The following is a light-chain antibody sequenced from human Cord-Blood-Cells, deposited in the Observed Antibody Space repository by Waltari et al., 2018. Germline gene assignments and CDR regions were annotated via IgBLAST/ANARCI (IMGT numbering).Light chain of an antibody. CDR3: CSYAGSSTYV. CDR2: EGS. V-gene: IGLV2-23*01. CDR1: TRHVWCYNL. J-gene: IGLJ1*01. Sequence: QSALTQPASVSGSPGQSITISCPGTTRHVWCYNLVSWYQQHPGKAPKLMIYEGSKRPSGVSNRFSGSKSGNTASLTISGLQAEDEADYYCCSYAGSSTYVFGTGTKVTVL.